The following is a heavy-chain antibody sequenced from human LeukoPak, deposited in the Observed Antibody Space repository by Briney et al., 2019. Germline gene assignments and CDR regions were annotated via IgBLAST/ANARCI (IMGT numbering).Heavy chain of an antibody. V-gene: IGHV4-39*01. CDR2: IYYSGST. Sequence: PSETLSLTCTVSGGSISSSSYYWGWIRQPPGKGLEWIGSIYYSGSTYYNPSLKSRVTISVDTSKNQFSLKLSSVTAADTAVYYSAVELTIFGVVTNHPLDYWGQGTLVTVSS. D-gene: IGHD3-3*01. CDR3: AVELTIFGVVTNHPLDY. CDR1: GGSISSSSYY. J-gene: IGHJ4*02.